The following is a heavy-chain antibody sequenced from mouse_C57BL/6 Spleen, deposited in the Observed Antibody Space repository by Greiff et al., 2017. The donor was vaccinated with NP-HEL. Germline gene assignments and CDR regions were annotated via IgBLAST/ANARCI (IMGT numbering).Heavy chain of an antibody. CDR3: ARGAAQATTMDY. CDR1: GYTFTDYN. CDR2: INPNNGGT. Sequence: VQLKESGPELVKPGASVKIPCKASGYTFTDYNMDWVKQSHGKSLEWIGDINPNNGGTIYNQKFKGKATLTVDKSSSTAYMELRSLTSEDTAVDYCARGAAQATTMDYWGQGTSVTVSS. J-gene: IGHJ4*01. V-gene: IGHV1-18*01. D-gene: IGHD3-2*02.